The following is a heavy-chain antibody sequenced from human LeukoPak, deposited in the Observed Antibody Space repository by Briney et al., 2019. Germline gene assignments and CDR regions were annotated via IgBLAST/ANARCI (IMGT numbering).Heavy chain of an antibody. CDR2: IYPGDSDT. CDR3: ARQHLVRAYDSSGYSDY. J-gene: IGHJ4*02. V-gene: IGHV5-51*01. D-gene: IGHD3-22*01. Sequence: GESLKISCKGSGYSFTSYWIGWVRQMPGKGLEWMGIIYPGDSDTRYSPSFQGQVTISADKSISTAYLQWSSLKASDTAMYYCARQHLVRAYDSSGYSDYWGQGTLVAVSS. CDR1: GYSFTSYW.